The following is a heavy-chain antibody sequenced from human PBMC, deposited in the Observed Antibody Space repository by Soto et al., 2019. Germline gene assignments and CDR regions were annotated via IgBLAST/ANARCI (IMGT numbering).Heavy chain of an antibody. Sequence: ASVKVSCKASGYTFTSYDINWVRQATGQGLEWMGWMNPNSGNTGYAQKFQGRVTMTTNTSISTAYMELSSLRSDDTAVYYCARDTDYDILTGRFDPWGQGTLVTVSS. V-gene: IGHV1-8*01. J-gene: IGHJ5*02. D-gene: IGHD3-9*01. CDR3: ARDTDYDILTGRFDP. CDR1: GYTFTSYD. CDR2: MNPNSGNT.